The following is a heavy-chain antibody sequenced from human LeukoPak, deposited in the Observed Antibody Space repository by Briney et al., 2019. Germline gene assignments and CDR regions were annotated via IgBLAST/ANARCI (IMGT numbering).Heavy chain of an antibody. CDR3: AKDITPSYDTSGQRFTF. D-gene: IGHD3-22*01. CDR2: ISSSGSTI. Sequence: PGGSLRLSCAASGFTVSSNYMSWVRQAPGKGLEWVSYISSSGSTIYYADSVKGRFTISRDNAKSSLYLQMNNLRPEDTAFYYCAKDITPSYDTSGQRFTFWGQGTLVIVSS. CDR1: GFTVSSNY. V-gene: IGHV3-11*01. J-gene: IGHJ4*02.